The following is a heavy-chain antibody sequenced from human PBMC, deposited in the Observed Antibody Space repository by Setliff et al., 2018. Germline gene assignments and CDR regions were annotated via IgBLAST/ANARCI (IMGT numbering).Heavy chain of an antibody. J-gene: IGHJ3*01. CDR1: GYIFKSYG. D-gene: IGHD2-15*01. V-gene: IGHV1-18*01. Sequence: ASVKVSCKASGYIFKSYGISWVRQAPGQGLEWMGWISSYNDVTNYAQSFQGRVTMTTDTSKSAAYMDLRGLRSDDTAVYYCAISTLSICSGGSCPDAFDVWGQGTMVTVSS. CDR3: AISTLSICSGGSCPDAFDV. CDR2: ISSYNDVT.